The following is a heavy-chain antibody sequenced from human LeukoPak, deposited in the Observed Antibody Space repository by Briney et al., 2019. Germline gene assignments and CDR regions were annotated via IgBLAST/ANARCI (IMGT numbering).Heavy chain of an antibody. Sequence: GGSLRLSCAASGFTFDDYAMHWVRQAPGKGLEWDSGISWNSGSIGNADSVKGRFTISRDNAKNSLYLQMNSLRAEDMALYYCAKGYSSGWYYFDYWGQGTLVTVSS. CDR3: AKGYSSGWYYFDY. J-gene: IGHJ4*02. V-gene: IGHV3-9*03. CDR1: GFTFDDYA. CDR2: ISWNSGSI. D-gene: IGHD6-19*01.